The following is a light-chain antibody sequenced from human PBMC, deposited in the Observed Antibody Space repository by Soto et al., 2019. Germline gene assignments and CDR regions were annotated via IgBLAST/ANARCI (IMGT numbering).Light chain of an antibody. J-gene: IGKJ1*01. Sequence: EIVLTQSPDTLSFSPGEKATLSCRASQTIPRYFLAWFQQKPGQAPRLLIYGSSNRPSGIPDRFSGCGSRTDVTLTSSRLEPEDFAVYYCRQYGSSPPWTFGQGTKVEI. CDR2: GSS. CDR3: RQYGSSPPWT. CDR1: QTIPRYF. V-gene: IGKV3-20*01.